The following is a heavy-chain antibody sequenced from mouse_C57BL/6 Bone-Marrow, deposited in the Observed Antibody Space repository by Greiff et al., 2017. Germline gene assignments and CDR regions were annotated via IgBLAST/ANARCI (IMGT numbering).Heavy chain of an antibody. J-gene: IGHJ3*01. D-gene: IGHD1-1*01. Sequence: QVHVKQSGAELVRPGSSVKLSCKASGYTFTSYWMHWVKQRPIQGLEWIGNIDPSDSETHYNQKFKDKATLTVDKSSSTAYMKLSSLTSEDSAVYYCARGHYGSSYGGFAYWGQGTLVTVSA. CDR2: IDPSDSET. CDR3: ARGHYGSSYGGFAY. CDR1: GYTFTSYW. V-gene: IGHV1-52*01.